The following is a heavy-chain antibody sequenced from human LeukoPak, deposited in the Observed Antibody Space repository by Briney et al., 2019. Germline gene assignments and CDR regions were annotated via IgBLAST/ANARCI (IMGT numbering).Heavy chain of an antibody. CDR2: ISSSSSTI. CDR1: GFTFSSYS. J-gene: IGHJ6*03. CDR3: ARGDSWNSYYYYYMDV. V-gene: IGHV3-48*04. D-gene: IGHD1-7*01. Sequence: PGGSLRLSCAVSGFTFSSYSMNWVRQAPGKGLEWVSYISSSSSTIYYADSVKGRFTISRDNAENSLYLQMNSLRAEDTAVYYCARGDSWNSYYYYYMDVWGKGTTVTVSS.